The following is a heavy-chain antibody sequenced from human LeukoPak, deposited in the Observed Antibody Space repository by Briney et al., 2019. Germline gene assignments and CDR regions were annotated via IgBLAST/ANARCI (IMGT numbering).Heavy chain of an antibody. V-gene: IGHV4-59*12. CDR3: ARDPSDDYGDY. CDR2: MYYSGNI. Sequence: SETLSLTCTVSGGSISSYYWNWIRQPPGKGLEWIAYMYYSGNINYNPSLKSRVTISVDTSKNQFSLKLSSVTAADTAVYYCARDPSDDYGDYWGQGTLVTVSS. CDR1: GGSISSYY. J-gene: IGHJ4*02. D-gene: IGHD2-21*01.